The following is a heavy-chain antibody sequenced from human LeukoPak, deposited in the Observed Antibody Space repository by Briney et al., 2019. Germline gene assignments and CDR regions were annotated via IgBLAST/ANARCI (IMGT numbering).Heavy chain of an antibody. V-gene: IGHV5-51*01. CDR1: GCSFISYW. D-gene: IGHD2-2*01. CDR2: IYPSDSDI. CDR3: ARLESAAAGGFDM. Sequence: GESLKISCKGSGCSFISYWIGWVRQMPGKGLEWMGIIYPSDSDIRYSPSFQGLVTTSADKSISTAYLQWSSLKASDTAMYHCARLESAAAGGFDMWGQGTMVTVSS. J-gene: IGHJ3*02.